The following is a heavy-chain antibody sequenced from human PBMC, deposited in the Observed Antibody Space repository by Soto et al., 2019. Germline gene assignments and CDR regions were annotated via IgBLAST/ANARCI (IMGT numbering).Heavy chain of an antibody. D-gene: IGHD6-6*01. CDR3: ASEYSSSSRSYYYGMDV. CDR2: ISYDGSNK. V-gene: IGHV3-30-3*01. CDR1: GFTFSSYA. J-gene: IGHJ6*02. Sequence: GGSLRLSCAASGFTFSSYAMHWVRQAPGKXLEWVAVISYDGSNKYYADSVKGRFTISRDNSKNTLYLQMNSLRAEDTAVYYCASEYSSSSRSYYYGMDVWGQGTTVTVSS.